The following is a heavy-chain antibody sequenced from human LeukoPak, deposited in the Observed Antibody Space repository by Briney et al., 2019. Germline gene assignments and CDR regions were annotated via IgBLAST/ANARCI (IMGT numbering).Heavy chain of an antibody. D-gene: IGHD5-24*01. CDR3: ARDGGREVATITANWFDP. J-gene: IGHJ5*02. V-gene: IGHV1-18*01. CDR1: GYTFTIYG. CDR2: ISPNNGDT. Sequence: ASVKVSCKASGYTFTIYGISWVRQAPGQGLEWMGWISPNNGDTKYAQKLQGRVTMTTDTSTNTAYMELRSLTSDDTAVYFCARDGGREVATITANWFDPWGQGTLVTVSS.